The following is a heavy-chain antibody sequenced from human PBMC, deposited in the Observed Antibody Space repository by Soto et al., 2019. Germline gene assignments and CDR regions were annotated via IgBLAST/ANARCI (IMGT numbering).Heavy chain of an antibody. D-gene: IGHD3-9*01. CDR2: ISYDGSNK. V-gene: IGHV3-30*18. CDR3: AEDLLNYDIRYYYYYGMDV. CDR1: GFTFSSYG. Sequence: GGSLRLSCAASGFTFSSYGMHWVRQAPGKGLEWVAVISYDGSNKYYADSVKGRFTISRDNSKNTLYLQMNSLRAEDTAVYYCAEDLLNYDIRYYYYYGMDVWGQGTTVTVSS. J-gene: IGHJ6*02.